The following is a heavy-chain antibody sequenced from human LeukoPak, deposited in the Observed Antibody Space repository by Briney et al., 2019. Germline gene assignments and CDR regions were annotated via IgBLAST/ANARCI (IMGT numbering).Heavy chain of an antibody. CDR2: ISGSGGST. D-gene: IGHD6-19*01. V-gene: IGHV3-11*01. J-gene: IGHJ4*02. CDR3: ARGESAMAGPIHDY. Sequence: GGSLRLSCAASGFTVSSNYMSWVRQAPGKGLEWVSAISGSGGSTYYADSVKGRFTISRDNAKNSLYLQMNSLRADDTAVYYCARGESAMAGPIHDYWGQGTLVTVSS. CDR1: GFTVSSNY.